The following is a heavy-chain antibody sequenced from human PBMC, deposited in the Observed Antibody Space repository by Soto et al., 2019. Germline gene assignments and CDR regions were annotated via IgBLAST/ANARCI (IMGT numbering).Heavy chain of an antibody. CDR2: INHSGST. Sequence: SETLSLTCAVYGGSFSGYYWSWIRQPPGKGLEWIGEINHSGSTNYNPSLESRVTISVDTSKNQFSLKLSSVTAADTAVYYCASTATSGSYLGGIGYWGQGTLVTVS. V-gene: IGHV4-34*01. CDR3: ASTATSGSYLGGIGY. J-gene: IGHJ4*02. CDR1: GGSFSGYY. D-gene: IGHD1-26*01.